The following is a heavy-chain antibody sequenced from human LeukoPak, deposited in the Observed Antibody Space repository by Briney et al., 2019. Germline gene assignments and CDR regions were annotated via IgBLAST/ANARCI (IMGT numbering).Heavy chain of an antibody. CDR1: GGTFSSYA. V-gene: IGHV1-69*13. D-gene: IGHD1-20*01. CDR2: IIPMFGTA. Sequence: SVKVSCKASGGTFSSYAVSWVRQAPGQGLEWMGGIIPMFGTANYAQKFQARVTITADEFTSTAYMELSSLRSEDTAVYYCARSDNWNYPDYWGQGTLVTVSS. CDR3: ARSDNWNYPDY. J-gene: IGHJ4*02.